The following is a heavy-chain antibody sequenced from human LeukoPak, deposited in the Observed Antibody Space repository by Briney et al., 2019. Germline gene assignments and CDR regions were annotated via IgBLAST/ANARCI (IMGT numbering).Heavy chain of an antibody. D-gene: IGHD3-22*01. CDR2: ITGSGDNT. Sequence: GGSLRLSCAASGFTFSSYAMSWVRQAPGQGLDWVSAITGSGDNTYHADSVKGRFTTSRDNSKNTLYLQMDSLTAEDTAVYYCAKGSSGSRPYYFDYWGQGTLVTVSS. CDR1: GFTFSSYA. CDR3: AKGSSGSRPYYFDY. V-gene: IGHV3-23*01. J-gene: IGHJ4*02.